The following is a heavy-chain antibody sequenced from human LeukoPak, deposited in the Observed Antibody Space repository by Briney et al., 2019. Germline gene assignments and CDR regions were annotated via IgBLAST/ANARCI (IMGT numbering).Heavy chain of an antibody. D-gene: IGHD6-19*01. Sequence: SETLSLTCTVSGGSISSYYWSWIRQAPGKGLEWIGYIYYSGSTNYNPSLKSRVTISVDTSKNQFSLKLSSVTAADTAVYYCARGVYSSGWRTSYYYYYGMDVWGQGTTVTVSS. CDR2: IYYSGST. CDR1: GGSISSYY. CDR3: ARGVYSSGWRTSYYYYYGMDV. J-gene: IGHJ6*02. V-gene: IGHV4-59*01.